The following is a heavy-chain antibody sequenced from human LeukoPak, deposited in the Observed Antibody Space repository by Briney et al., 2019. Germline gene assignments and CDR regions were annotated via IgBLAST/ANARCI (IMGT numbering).Heavy chain of an antibody. J-gene: IGHJ1*01. D-gene: IGHD1-26*01. CDR2: IYYSGST. V-gene: IGHV4-31*03. CDR3: ARGGSNSYFQH. Sequence: TSETLSLTCTVPGDSISSGGYYWSWIRQHPGKGLEWIGYIYYSGSTYYNPSLKSRVFIAVDTFENQFSLKLRSVTAADTAVYYCARGGSNSYFQHWGQGTLVTVSS. CDR1: GDSISSGGYY.